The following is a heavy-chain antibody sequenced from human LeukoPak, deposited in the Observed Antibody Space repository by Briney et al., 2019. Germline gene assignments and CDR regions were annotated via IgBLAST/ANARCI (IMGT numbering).Heavy chain of an antibody. CDR1: GFTFSSYS. D-gene: IGHD1-26*01. CDR2: ISSSSSTI. V-gene: IGHV3-48*01. Sequence: GGSLRLSCAASGFTFSSYSMNWVRQAPGKGLEWVSYISSSSSTIYYADSVKGRFTISRDNAKNSLYLQMNSLRAEDTAVYYCARVHSGDAFDIWGQGTMVTVSS. CDR3: ARVHSGDAFDI. J-gene: IGHJ3*02.